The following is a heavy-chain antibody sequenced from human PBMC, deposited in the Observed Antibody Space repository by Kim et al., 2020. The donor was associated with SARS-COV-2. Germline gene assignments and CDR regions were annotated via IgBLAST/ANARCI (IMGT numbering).Heavy chain of an antibody. V-gene: IGHV3-23*01. D-gene: IGHD1-1*01. CDR3: AKDPRTTTGSNWFDP. Sequence: DSVKGRFTMSRDNSKNTLYLQMNSLRADDTAVYYCAKDPRTTTGSNWFDPWGQGTLVTVSS. J-gene: IGHJ5*02.